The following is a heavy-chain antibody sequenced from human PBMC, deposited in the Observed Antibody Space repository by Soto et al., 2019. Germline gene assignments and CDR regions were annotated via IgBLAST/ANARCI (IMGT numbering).Heavy chain of an antibody. J-gene: IGHJ2*01. V-gene: IGHV1-69*17. CDR1: GGAFSSYA. CDR3: ARRRLGYGSLYFDL. D-gene: IGHD3-10*01. CDR2: NLPLFNIS. Sequence: QVQLVQSGAEVKKPGSSVKVSCKASGGAFSSYAISWVRQAPGQGLEWMGGNLPLFNISNYAQKFQGRVTHTADQPTNTAHKGLSNPTSEDKGRYYCARRRLGYGSLYFDLRGRGTLLTVSS.